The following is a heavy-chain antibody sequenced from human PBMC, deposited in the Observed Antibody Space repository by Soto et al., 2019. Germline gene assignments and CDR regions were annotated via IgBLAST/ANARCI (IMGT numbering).Heavy chain of an antibody. J-gene: IGHJ5*02. CDR1: GGSISSYY. D-gene: IGHD3-3*01. CDR3: AGCLEWANWFDP. CDR2: IYYSGST. V-gene: IGHV4-59*01. Sequence: PSETLSLTCTVSGGSISSYYWSWIRQPPGKGLEWIGYIYYSGSTNYNPSLKSRVTISVDTSKNQFSLKLSSVTAADTAVYYCAGCLEWANWFDPWGQGTLVTVSS.